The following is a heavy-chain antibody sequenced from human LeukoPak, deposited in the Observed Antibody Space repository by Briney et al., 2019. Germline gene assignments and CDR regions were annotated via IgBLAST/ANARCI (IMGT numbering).Heavy chain of an antibody. V-gene: IGHV4-30-4*07. CDR2: IYYSGST. J-gene: IGHJ6*03. CDR1: GGSISSGGCS. D-gene: IGHD5-24*01. CDR3: ARGHDKDGYKHYYYYYYMDV. Sequence: SETLSLTCAVSGGSISSGGCSWSWIRQPSGKGLEWIGYIYYSGSTNHNPSLKSRVTISVDTSKNQFSLKLSSVTAADTAVYYCARGHDKDGYKHYYYYYYMDVWGKGTTVTVSS.